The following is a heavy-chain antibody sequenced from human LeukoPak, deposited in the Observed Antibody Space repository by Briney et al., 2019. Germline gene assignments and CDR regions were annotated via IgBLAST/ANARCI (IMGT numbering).Heavy chain of an antibody. Sequence: SETLSLTCTVSGGSISSYYWSWIRQPPGKGLEWIGYIYYSGSTNYNPSLKSRVTISVDTSKNQFSLKLSSVTAADTAVYYCARGRDIRCSGGSCQRDYYYYGMDVWSQGTTVTVSS. J-gene: IGHJ6*02. CDR1: GGSISSYY. CDR3: ARGRDIRCSGGSCQRDYYYYGMDV. CDR2: IYYSGST. V-gene: IGHV4-59*08. D-gene: IGHD2-15*01.